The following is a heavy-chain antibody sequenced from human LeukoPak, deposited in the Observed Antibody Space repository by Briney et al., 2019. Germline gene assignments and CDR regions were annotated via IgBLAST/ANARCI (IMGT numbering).Heavy chain of an antibody. CDR2: IYHSGST. J-gene: IGHJ4*02. V-gene: IGHV4-38-2*02. Sequence: PSETLSLTCTVSGGSISSYYWSWIRQPPGKGLEWIGSIYHSGSTYYNPSLKSRVTISVDTSKNQFSLKLSSVTAADTAVYYCARVYSSQDYYFDYWGQGTLVTVSS. CDR3: ARVYSSQDYYFDY. CDR1: GGSISSYY. D-gene: IGHD6-13*01.